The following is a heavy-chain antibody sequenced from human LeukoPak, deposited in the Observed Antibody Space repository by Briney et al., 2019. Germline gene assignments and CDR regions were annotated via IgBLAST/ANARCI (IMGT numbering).Heavy chain of an antibody. D-gene: IGHD3-3*01. CDR2: INAGNGNT. CDR3: ARGFASIFGVVIISFDY. Sequence: APVTVSCKASGYTFTSYAMHWLRQAPGQRLEWMGWINAGNGNTKYSQKFQGRVTITRDTSASTAYMELSSLRSEDSAVYYCARGFASIFGVVIISFDYWGQGTLVTVSS. J-gene: IGHJ4*02. CDR1: GYTFTSYA. V-gene: IGHV1-3*01.